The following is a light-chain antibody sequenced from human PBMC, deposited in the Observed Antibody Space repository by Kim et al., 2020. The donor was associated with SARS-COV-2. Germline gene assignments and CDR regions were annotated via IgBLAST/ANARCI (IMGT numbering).Light chain of an antibody. V-gene: IGKV1-9*01. CDR1: QGINNY. CDR3: QQLNSYPQT. J-gene: IGKJ2*01. CDR2: VAS. Sequence: ASVGDRVPITCLASQGINNYLAWYQQKPGKAPKLLIYVASTLQSGVPSRCRGSGSGTDFTLTITNLQPEDFATYYCQQLNSYPQTFGQGTKLEI.